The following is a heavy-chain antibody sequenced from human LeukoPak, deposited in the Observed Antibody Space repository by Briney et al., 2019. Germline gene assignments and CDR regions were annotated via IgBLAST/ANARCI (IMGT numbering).Heavy chain of an antibody. V-gene: IGHV1-69*05. CDR1: GGTFSSYA. D-gene: IGHD3-22*01. CDR3: ARGEYYYDSSGYYSIRD. Sequence: SVKVSCKASGGTFSSYAMSWVRQAPGQGLEWMGGIIPIFGTANYAQKFQGRVTITTDESTSTAYMELSSLRSEDTAVYYCARGEYYYDSSGYYSIRDWGQGTLVTVSS. CDR2: IIPIFGTA. J-gene: IGHJ4*02.